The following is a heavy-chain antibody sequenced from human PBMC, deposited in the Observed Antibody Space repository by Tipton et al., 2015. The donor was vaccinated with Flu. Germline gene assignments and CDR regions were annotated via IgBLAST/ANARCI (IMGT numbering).Heavy chain of an antibody. CDR3: ARDPHRSGWLGFDS. D-gene: IGHD6-19*01. V-gene: IGHV3-33*01. J-gene: IGHJ5*01. CDR1: GFTFNAHG. Sequence: SGFTFNAHGMHWVRQAPGKGLEWVAGVWFDGSIEYYLDSVKGRFTISRDNSVKTFYLQMNDLRVEDSGVYYCARDPHRSGWLGFDSWGQGILVTVSS. CDR2: VWFDGSIE.